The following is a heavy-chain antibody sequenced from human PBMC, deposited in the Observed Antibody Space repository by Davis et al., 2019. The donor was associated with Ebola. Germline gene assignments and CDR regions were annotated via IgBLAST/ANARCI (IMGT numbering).Heavy chain of an antibody. CDR3: AREAPYSSSWYNWFDP. Sequence: ASVKVSCKASGGTFSSYAISWVRQAPGQGLEWMGWISAYNGNTNYAQKLQGRVTMTTDTSTSTAYMELRSLRSDDTAVYYCAREAPYSSSWYNWFDPWGQGTLVTVSS. CDR2: ISAYNGNT. CDR1: GGTFSSYA. V-gene: IGHV1-18*01. D-gene: IGHD6-13*01. J-gene: IGHJ5*02.